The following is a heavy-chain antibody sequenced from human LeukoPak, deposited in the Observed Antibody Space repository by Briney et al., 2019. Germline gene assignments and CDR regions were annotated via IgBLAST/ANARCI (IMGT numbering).Heavy chain of an antibody. CDR1: GYTFTSYA. D-gene: IGHD2-2*01. CDR3: ARDWGYCSSTSCWEAPFDY. CDR2: INAGNGNT. Sequence: ASVKVSCKASGYTFTSYAMHWVRQAPGQRLEWMGWINAGNGNTKYSQKFQGRVTMTRDTSASTAYMELSSLRSEDTAVYYCARDWGYCSSTSCWEAPFDYWGQGTLVTVSS. V-gene: IGHV1-3*01. J-gene: IGHJ4*02.